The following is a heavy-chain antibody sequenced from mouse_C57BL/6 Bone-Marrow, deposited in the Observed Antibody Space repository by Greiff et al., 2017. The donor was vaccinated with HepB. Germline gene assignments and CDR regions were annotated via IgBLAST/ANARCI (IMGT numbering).Heavy chain of an antibody. CDR2: IYPRDGST. D-gene: IGHD2-3*01. Sequence: QVHVKQSGPELVKPGASVKLSCKASGYTFTSYDINWVKQRPGQGLEWIGWIYPRDGSTKYNEKFKGKATLTVDTSSSTAYMELHSLTSEDSAVYICATIYDGYYAWFAYWGQGTLVTVSA. J-gene: IGHJ3*01. V-gene: IGHV1-85*01. CDR3: ATIYDGYYAWFAY. CDR1: GYTFTSYD.